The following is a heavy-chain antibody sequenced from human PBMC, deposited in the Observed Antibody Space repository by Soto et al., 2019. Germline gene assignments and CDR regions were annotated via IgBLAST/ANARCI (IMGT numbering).Heavy chain of an antibody. CDR3: ARDRVGPDFWSGYYTFDY. D-gene: IGHD3-3*01. CDR1: GGTFSSYA. CDR2: VIPIFGTA. Sequence: SVKVSCKASGGTFSSYAISWVRQAPGQGLEWMGGVIPIFGTANYAQKFQGRVTITADKSTSTDYMELSSLRSEDTAVYYCARDRVGPDFWSGYYTFDYWGQGTLVTVSS. J-gene: IGHJ4*02. V-gene: IGHV1-69*06.